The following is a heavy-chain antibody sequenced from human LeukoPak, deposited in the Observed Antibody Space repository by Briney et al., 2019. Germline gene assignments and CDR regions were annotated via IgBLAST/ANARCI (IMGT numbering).Heavy chain of an antibody. Sequence: GGSLRLSCAASGFTFSSYGMHWVRQAPGKGLEWVAVIWYDGSNKYYADSVKGRFTISRDNSKNTLYLQMNSLRAEDTAVYYCAREDGMGVVPAANDYWGQGTLVTVSS. CDR3: AREDGMGVVPAANDY. D-gene: IGHD2-2*01. CDR2: IWYDGSNK. J-gene: IGHJ4*02. V-gene: IGHV3-33*01. CDR1: GFTFSSYG.